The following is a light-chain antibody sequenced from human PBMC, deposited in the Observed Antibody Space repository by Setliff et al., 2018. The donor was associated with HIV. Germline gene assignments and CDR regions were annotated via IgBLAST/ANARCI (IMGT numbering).Light chain of an antibody. CDR1: SSDVGGFDY. V-gene: IGLV2-14*03. J-gene: IGLJ1*01. Sequence: ALTQPASVSGSPGQSITISCTGTSSDVGGFDYVSWYQQHPGKAPKLMIYDVTNRPSGVSNRFSASKSGNTASLTISGPQAEDEADYYCTSYTRNTTYVFGTGTKVTVL. CDR2: DVT. CDR3: TSYTRNTTYV.